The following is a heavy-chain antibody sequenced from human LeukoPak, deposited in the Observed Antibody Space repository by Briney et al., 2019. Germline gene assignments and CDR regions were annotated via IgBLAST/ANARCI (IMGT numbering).Heavy chain of an antibody. V-gene: IGHV3-33*01. CDR2: IWYDGSNK. J-gene: IGHJ4*02. CDR3: ARGRRITMVRGVTHLDY. Sequence: GRSLRLSCAASGFTFSSYGMHWVRQAPGKGLEWVAVIWYDGSNKYYADSVKGRFTISRDNSKNTLYLQMNSLRAEDTAVYYCARGRRITMVRGVTHLDYWGQGTLVTVSS. D-gene: IGHD3-10*01. CDR1: GFTFSSYG.